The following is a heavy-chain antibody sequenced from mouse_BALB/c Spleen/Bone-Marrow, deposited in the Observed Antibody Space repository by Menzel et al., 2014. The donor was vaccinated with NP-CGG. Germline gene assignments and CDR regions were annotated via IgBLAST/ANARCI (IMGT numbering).Heavy chain of an antibody. D-gene: IGHD4-1*01. V-gene: IGHV14-3*02. J-gene: IGHJ4*01. CDR2: IDPANGNT. Sequence: EVQLQQSEAELVKPGASVKLSCTASGFNIKDTYMHWVKQRPEQGLERIGRIDPANGNTKYDPKFQGKATITADTSSNTAYLQLSSLTSEDTAVYYCARWEYYAMDYWGQGTSVTVSS. CDR3: ARWEYYAMDY. CDR1: GFNIKDTY.